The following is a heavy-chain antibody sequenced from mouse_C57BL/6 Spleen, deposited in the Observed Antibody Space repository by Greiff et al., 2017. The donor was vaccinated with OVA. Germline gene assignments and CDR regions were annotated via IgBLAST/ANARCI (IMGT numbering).Heavy chain of an antibody. CDR1: GFTFSDYG. Sequence: EVKLMESGGGLVKPGGSLKLSCAASGFTFSDYGMHWVRQAPEKGLEWVAYISSGSSTIYYADTVKGRFTISRDNAKHTLFLQMTSLRSEDTAMYYCARLYYGSSYWYFDVWGTGTTVTVSS. CDR2: ISSGSSTI. J-gene: IGHJ1*03. CDR3: ARLYYGSSYWYFDV. V-gene: IGHV5-17*01. D-gene: IGHD1-1*01.